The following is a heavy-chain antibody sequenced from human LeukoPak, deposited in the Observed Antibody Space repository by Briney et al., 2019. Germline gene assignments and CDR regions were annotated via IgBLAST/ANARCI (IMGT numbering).Heavy chain of an antibody. J-gene: IGHJ3*02. CDR2: TSSSGSTI. CDR3: AREEAIAVAVHAFDI. V-gene: IGHV3-48*04. Sequence: PGGSVRLSCEASGFIFSSYWMSWVRQAPGKGLEWVSYTSSSGSTIYYADSVKGRFTISRDNAKNSLYLQMNSLRAEETAVYYCAREEAIAVAVHAFDIWGQGTMVTVSS. CDR1: GFIFSSYW. D-gene: IGHD6-19*01.